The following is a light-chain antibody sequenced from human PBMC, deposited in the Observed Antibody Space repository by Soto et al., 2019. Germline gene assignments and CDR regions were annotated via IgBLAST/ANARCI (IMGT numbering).Light chain of an antibody. J-gene: IGKJ4*01. Sequence: ETVMTQSPATLSVSPGERATLSFRASQSVRSELAWYQHKPGQAPRLLIYGASTRPTGIPAKISGSGSGTEFTLTISSLQPEGSAVYYCQQRYNWLTFGGGTKVDI. CDR2: GAS. V-gene: IGKV3-15*01. CDR3: QQRYNWLT. CDR1: QSVRSE.